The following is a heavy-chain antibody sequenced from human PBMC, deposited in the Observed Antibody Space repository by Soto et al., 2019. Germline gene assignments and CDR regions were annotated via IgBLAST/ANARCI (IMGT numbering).Heavy chain of an antibody. J-gene: IGHJ4*02. CDR3: ARVKGYYDSSGYGDY. D-gene: IGHD3-22*01. CDR2: INHSGST. CDR1: GGSFSGYY. V-gene: IGHV4-34*01. Sequence: SETLPLPXAVYGGSFSGYYWSWMHQPPGKGLEWVGEINHSGSTNYNPSLKSRVTISVDTSTNKFSLKLSSVTAADTAVYYCARVKGYYDSSGYGDYWGQGTLVTVSS.